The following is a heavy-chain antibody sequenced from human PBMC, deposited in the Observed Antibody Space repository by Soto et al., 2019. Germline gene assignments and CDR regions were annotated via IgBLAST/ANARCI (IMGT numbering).Heavy chain of an antibody. CDR1: GGTFSRYT. J-gene: IGHJ5*02. CDR3: ARGSTIVRGAPSWFDP. CDR2: IIPIAAIA. V-gene: IGHV1-69*02. D-gene: IGHD3-10*01. Sequence: QVQLVQSGAEVKKPGSSVKVSCKASGGTFSRYTINWVRQAPGQGLEWMGRIIPIAAIANYTQKFQGRVTITLDKSSTTAYMEQSSLRSDDTAVYYCARGSTIVRGAPSWFDPWGQGTLVTVSS.